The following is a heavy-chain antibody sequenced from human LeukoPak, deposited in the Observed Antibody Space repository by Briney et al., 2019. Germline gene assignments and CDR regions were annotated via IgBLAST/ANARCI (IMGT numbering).Heavy chain of an antibody. CDR1: GFTFSSYS. CDR2: ISSSSSTI. J-gene: IGHJ4*02. V-gene: IGHV3-48*04. Sequence: QAGGSLRLSCAASGFTFSSYSMNWVRQAPGKGLEWVSYISSSSSTIYYADSVKGRFTISRDNAKNSLYLQMNSLRAEDTAVYYCARDAVTTLMYWGQGTLVTVSS. D-gene: IGHD4-17*01. CDR3: ARDAVTTLMY.